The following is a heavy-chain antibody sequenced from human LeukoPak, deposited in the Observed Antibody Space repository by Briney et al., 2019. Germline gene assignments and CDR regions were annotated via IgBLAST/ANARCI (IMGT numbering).Heavy chain of an antibody. V-gene: IGHV1-2*02. D-gene: IGHD2-2*02. CDR3: ARVPGPYTTSRFDF. CDR1: GYTFTGYY. J-gene: IGHJ4*02. CDR2: IDPDSGGT. Sequence: ASVRVSCKTSGYTFTGYYLHWVRQAPGQRPEWMGRIDPDSGGTHYGQKFQDRVTVTRDTSITTVYMELSVLTSDDTAVYYCARVPGPYTTSRFDFWGQGTLVTVSS.